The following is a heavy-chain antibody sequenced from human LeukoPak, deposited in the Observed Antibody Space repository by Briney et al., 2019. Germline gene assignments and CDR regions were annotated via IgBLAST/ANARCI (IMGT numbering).Heavy chain of an antibody. CDR3: ARLSGSYYEADY. V-gene: IGHV3-53*01. CDR2: IYSGGST. J-gene: IGHJ4*02. CDR1: GVTVGSSY. D-gene: IGHD1-26*01. Sequence: TGGPLRLSCAASGVTVGSSYMGCVRQAPGKGLEWVSVIYSGGSTYYADSMKGRFTLSRDNSKNTLYLQMNSLRAEDTAVHYCARLSGSYYEADYWGQGTLVTVSS.